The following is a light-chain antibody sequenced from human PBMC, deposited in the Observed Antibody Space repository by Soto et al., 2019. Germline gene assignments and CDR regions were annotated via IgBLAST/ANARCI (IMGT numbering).Light chain of an antibody. J-gene: IGKJ1*01. Sequence: DIQMTQSPSSLSASVGDSVIITCRASQSINIYLSWYQQKPGKAPKLLINVASTLQGGVPSRFSGSGSGTEFTLAISSLQPEDSATYYCLQDYNYPRTFGQGTKVDIK. CDR3: LQDYNYPRT. CDR2: VAS. V-gene: IGKV1-39*01. CDR1: QSINIY.